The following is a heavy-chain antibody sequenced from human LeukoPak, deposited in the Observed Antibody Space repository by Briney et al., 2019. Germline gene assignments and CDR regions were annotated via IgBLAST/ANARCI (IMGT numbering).Heavy chain of an antibody. J-gene: IGHJ5*02. D-gene: IGHD6-19*01. CDR1: GGSISSSSYY. Sequence: SETLSLACTVSGGSISSSSYYWGWIRQPPGKGLEWIGSIYYSGSTYYNPSLKSRVTISVDTSKNQFSLKLSSVTAADTAVYYCARDKPWLNSGYVDPWGQGTLVTVSS. CDR2: IYYSGST. CDR3: ARDKPWLNSGYVDP. V-gene: IGHV4-39*07.